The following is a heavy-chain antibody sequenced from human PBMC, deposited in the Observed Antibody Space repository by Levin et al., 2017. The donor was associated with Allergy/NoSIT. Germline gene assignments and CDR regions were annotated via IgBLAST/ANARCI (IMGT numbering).Heavy chain of an antibody. CDR2: ISSSGSTI. CDR1: GFTFSSYE. CDR3: ARGPPYYDFWSGYYGEYYYYGMDV. Sequence: GESLKISCAASGFTFSSYEMNWVRQAPGKGLEWVSYISSSGSTIYYADSVKGRFTISRDNAKNSLYLQMNSLRAEDTAVYYCARGPPYYDFWSGYYGEYYYYGMDVWGQGTTVTVSS. J-gene: IGHJ6*02. D-gene: IGHD3-3*01. V-gene: IGHV3-48*03.